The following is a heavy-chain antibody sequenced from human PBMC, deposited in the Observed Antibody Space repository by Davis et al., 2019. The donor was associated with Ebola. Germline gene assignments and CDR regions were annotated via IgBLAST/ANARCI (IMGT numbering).Heavy chain of an antibody. J-gene: IGHJ3*01. CDR2: GTSADT. D-gene: IGHD2/OR15-2a*01. Sequence: GESLKISCAASGFTFSPYGMNWVRQAPGKGLEWVSTYGTSADTYYADSVKGRFTISRDNSKNTLYLQMNGLRVEDTAIYYCAKDNRNIWSEVWGQGTMVTVSS. CDR1: GFTFSPYG. V-gene: IGHV3-23*01. CDR3: AKDNRNIWSEV.